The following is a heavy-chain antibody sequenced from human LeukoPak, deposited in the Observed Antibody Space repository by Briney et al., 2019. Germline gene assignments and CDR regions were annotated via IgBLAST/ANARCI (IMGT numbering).Heavy chain of an antibody. CDR3: ARSGSYYLPFDY. CDR1: GFTFSSYE. CDR2: ISGSGSTI. D-gene: IGHD1-26*01. Sequence: GGSLRLSCAASGFTFSSYEMNWVRQAPGKGPEWVSYISGSGSTIYYADSVKGRFTSSRDNAKNSLYLRINSLRAEDTAVYYCARSGSYYLPFDYWGQGTLVTVSS. V-gene: IGHV3-48*03. J-gene: IGHJ4*02.